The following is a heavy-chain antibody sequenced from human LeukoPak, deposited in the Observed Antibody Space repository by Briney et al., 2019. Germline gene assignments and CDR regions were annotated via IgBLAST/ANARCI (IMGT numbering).Heavy chain of an antibody. CDR2: ISSSSSYI. J-gene: IGHJ6*02. CDR3: ARDASIAARALGSPGMDV. V-gene: IGHV3-21*01. CDR1: GFTFSSYS. D-gene: IGHD6-6*01. Sequence: GGSLRLSCAASGFTFSSYSMNWVRQAPGKGLEWVSSISSSSSYIYYADSVKGRFTISRDNAKNSLYLQMNSLRAEDTAVYYCARDASIAARALGSPGMDVWGQGTTVTVSS.